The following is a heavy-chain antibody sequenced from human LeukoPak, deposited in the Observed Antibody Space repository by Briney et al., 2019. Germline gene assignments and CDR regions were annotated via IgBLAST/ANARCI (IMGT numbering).Heavy chain of an antibody. D-gene: IGHD2-15*01. Sequence: SETLSLTCTVSGGSINTNTYYWAWIRQPPGKGLEWIGSMYYTGSTYYTPSLKTRVTISVDRSKNQFSLKLSSVTAADTAVYYCARGYCSGGSCYSSYYYSYMDVWGKGTTVTVSS. J-gene: IGHJ6*03. CDR1: GGSINTNTYY. CDR3: ARGYCSGGSCYSSYYYSYMDV. V-gene: IGHV4-39*07. CDR2: MYYTGST.